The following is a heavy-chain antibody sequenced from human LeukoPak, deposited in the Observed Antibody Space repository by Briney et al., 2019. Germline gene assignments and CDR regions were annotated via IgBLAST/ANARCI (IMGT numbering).Heavy chain of an antibody. V-gene: IGHV4-59*12. CDR3: AREGVVKWFDP. CDR2: IYYSGST. CDR1: GGSISSYY. D-gene: IGHD3-3*01. Sequence: SETLSLTCTVSGGSISSYYWSWIRQPPGKGLEWIGYIYYSGSTNYNPSLKSRVTISVDTSKNQFSLKLSSVTAADTAVYYCAREGVVKWFDPWGQGTLVTVSS. J-gene: IGHJ5*02.